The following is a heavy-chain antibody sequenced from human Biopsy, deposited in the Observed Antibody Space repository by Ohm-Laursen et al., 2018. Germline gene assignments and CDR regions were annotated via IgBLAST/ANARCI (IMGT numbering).Heavy chain of an antibody. D-gene: IGHD3-10*01. V-gene: IGHV3-64*01. CDR1: GLRFSMYA. CDR3: ARAGDFGSRGAGDY. J-gene: IGHJ4*02. CDR2: ISNTGDGT. Sequence: SLRLSCAASGLRFSMYAMSWVRQAPGKGLEYVSAISNTGDGTYYANSVKGRFTVSRDNSGNRLYLQMDSLRIEDTAIYFCARAGDFGSRGAGDYWGRGTLVTVSS.